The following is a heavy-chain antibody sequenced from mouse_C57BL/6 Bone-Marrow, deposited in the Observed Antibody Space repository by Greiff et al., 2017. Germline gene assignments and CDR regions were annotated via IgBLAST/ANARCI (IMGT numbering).Heavy chain of an antibody. V-gene: IGHV1-55*01. D-gene: IGHD1-1*01. Sequence: QVQLQQPGAELVKPGASVKMSCKASGYTFTSYWITWVKQRPGQGLEWIGDIYPGSGSTNYNEKFKSKATLTVDTSSSTAYKQLSILTSEDSAVYYCARKGDYGSSYDWYFDVWGTGTTVTVSS. CDR2: IYPGSGST. CDR1: GYTFTSYW. CDR3: ARKGDYGSSYDWYFDV. J-gene: IGHJ1*03.